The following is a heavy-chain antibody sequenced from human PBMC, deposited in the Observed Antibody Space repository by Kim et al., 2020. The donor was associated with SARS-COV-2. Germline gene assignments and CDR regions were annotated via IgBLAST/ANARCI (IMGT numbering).Heavy chain of an antibody. CDR2: INSDGSST. D-gene: IGHD6-13*01. CDR1: GFTFSSYW. Sequence: GGSLRLSCAASGFTFSSYWMHWVRQAPGKGLVWVSRINSDGSSTSYADSVKGRFTISRDNAKNTLYLQMNSLRAEDTAVYYCARVEGVAAAGTGMDVWGQGTTVTVSS. J-gene: IGHJ6*02. CDR3: ARVEGVAAAGTGMDV. V-gene: IGHV3-74*01.